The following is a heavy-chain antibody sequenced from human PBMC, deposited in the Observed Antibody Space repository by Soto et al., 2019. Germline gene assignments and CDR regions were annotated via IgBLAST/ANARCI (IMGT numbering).Heavy chain of an antibody. Sequence: QVQLVQSGAEVKKPGASVKVSCKASGYTFTSYGISWVRQAPGQGLEWMGWISAYNGNTNYAQKRQGRVTMTTDTSTSTAYMELRSLRSDDTAVYYCARDPTEGDSSSSFFDYWGQGTLVTVSS. J-gene: IGHJ4*02. CDR2: ISAYNGNT. CDR1: GYTFTSYG. CDR3: ARDPTEGDSSSSFFDY. V-gene: IGHV1-18*01. D-gene: IGHD6-6*01.